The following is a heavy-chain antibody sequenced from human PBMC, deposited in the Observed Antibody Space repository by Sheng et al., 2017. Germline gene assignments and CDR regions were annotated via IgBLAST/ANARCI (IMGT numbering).Heavy chain of an antibody. CDR1: GGSISSYY. J-gene: IGHJ5*02. CDR2: IYYSGST. CDR3: ARGWYYDFWSGYKGWFDP. V-gene: IGHV4-59*12. Sequence: QVQLQESGPGLVKPSETLSLTCTVSGGSISSYYWSWIRQPPGKGLEWIGYIYYSGSTNYNPSLKSRVTISVDTSKNQFSLKLSSVTAADTAVYYCARGWYYDFWSGYKGWFDPGAREPWSPSPQ. D-gene: IGHD3-3*01.